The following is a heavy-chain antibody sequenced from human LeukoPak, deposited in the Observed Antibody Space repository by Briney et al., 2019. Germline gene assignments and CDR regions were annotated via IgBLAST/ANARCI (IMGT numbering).Heavy chain of an antibody. CDR3: AKTRGPYGGLDY. Sequence: PGGSLRLSCAASGFTFSTYAMSWVRQAPGNGLEWVSTISGNGGSTYYADSVKGRFTISRDNSKNTLYLQMNSLRAEDTAVYYCAKTRGPYGGLDYWGQGTLVTVSS. J-gene: IGHJ4*02. D-gene: IGHD4-23*01. CDR2: ISGNGGST. CDR1: GFTFSTYA. V-gene: IGHV3-23*01.